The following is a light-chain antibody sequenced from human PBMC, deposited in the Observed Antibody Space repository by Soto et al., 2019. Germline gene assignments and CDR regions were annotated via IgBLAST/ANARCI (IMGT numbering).Light chain of an antibody. V-gene: IGKV1-39*01. CDR2: DAS. CDR1: QTIDTY. Sequence: DIQMTQSPTSLSASVGDRVTIFCRASQTIDTYLNWYQHIPGKAPKLLIYDASSLQSGVPSRFSGSGSGRDFTLTITGLQREDFATSYCQESYSSSAKIFGQGTKLEI. CDR3: QESYSSSAKI. J-gene: IGKJ2*01.